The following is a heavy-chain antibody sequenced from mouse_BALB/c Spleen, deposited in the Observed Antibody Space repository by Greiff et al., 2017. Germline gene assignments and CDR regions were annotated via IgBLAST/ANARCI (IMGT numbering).Heavy chain of an antibody. D-gene: IGHD2-3*01. CDR2: INPSNGGT. CDR1: GYTFTSYV. V-gene: IGHV1S81*02. CDR3: TRRYDGYSSYFDY. Sequence: QVQLQQSGPELVKPGASVKMSCKASGYTFTSYVMYWVKQRPGQGLEWIGEINPSNGGTNFNEKFKSKATLTVDKSSSTAYMQLSSLTSEDSAVYYCTRRYDGYSSYFDYWGQGTTLTVSS. J-gene: IGHJ2*01.